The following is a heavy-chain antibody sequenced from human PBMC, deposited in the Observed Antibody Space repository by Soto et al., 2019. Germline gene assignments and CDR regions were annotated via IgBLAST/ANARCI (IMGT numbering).Heavy chain of an antibody. Sequence: ASVKVSCKASGYTFTGYYMHWVRQAPGQGLEWMGWINPNSGNTNYAPSLHGRVFMTTDTSTSTAYMELRSLRSDDTAVYYCAGGGYYDSSGSRNYHYYGMNVWGQGTTVTVSS. CDR2: INPNSGNT. CDR3: AGGGYYDSSGSRNYHYYGMNV. J-gene: IGHJ6*02. V-gene: IGHV1-18*04. D-gene: IGHD3-22*01. CDR1: GYTFTGYY.